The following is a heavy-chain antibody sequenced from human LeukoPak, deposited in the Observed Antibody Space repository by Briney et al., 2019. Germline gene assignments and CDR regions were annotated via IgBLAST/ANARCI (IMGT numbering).Heavy chain of an antibody. CDR2: ISGSGGST. CDR1: GFTFSSYA. D-gene: IGHD5-24*01. Sequence: GGSLRLSCAASGFTFSSYATSWVRQAPGKGLEWVSAISGSGGSTYYADSVKGRFTISRDNSKNTLYLQMNSLRAEDTAVYYCAKGERWLQYYFDYWGQGTLVTVSS. J-gene: IGHJ4*02. V-gene: IGHV3-23*01. CDR3: AKGERWLQYYFDY.